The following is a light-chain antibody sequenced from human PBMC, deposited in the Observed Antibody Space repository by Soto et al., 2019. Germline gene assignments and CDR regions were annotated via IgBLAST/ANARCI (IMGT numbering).Light chain of an antibody. J-gene: IGKJ1*01. Sequence: DIVMTQSPDSLAVSLGERVTINCESIQSVLYSHNNKNCLAWYQQRPGQPPKLLIYWASTRESGVPDRFSGSGSGTDFTLTISSLQAEDVAVYYCQQYLSIPRTFGQGTKVDIK. V-gene: IGKV4-1*01. CDR2: WAS. CDR1: QSVLYSHNNKNC. CDR3: QQYLSIPRT.